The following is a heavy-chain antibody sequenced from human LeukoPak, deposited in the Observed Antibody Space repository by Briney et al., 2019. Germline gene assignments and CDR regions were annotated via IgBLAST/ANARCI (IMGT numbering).Heavy chain of an antibody. CDR2: IYYSGST. J-gene: IGHJ5*02. D-gene: IGHD6-13*01. V-gene: IGHV4-59*12. CDR1: GGSISSYY. Sequence: SETLSLTCTVSGGSISSYYWSWIRQPPGKGLEWIGYIYYSGSTNYNPSLKSRVTISVDRSKNQFSLKLSSVTAADTAVYYCASAPLAADNWFDPWGQGTLVTVSS. CDR3: ASAPLAADNWFDP.